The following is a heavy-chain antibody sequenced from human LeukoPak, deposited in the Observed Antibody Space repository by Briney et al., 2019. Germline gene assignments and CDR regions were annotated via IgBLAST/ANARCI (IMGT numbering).Heavy chain of an antibody. CDR3: ARGGGYYPSDDWFDP. J-gene: IGHJ5*02. CDR2: IYYSGTT. Sequence: SETLSLTCTVSGGSISIYYWSWIRQPPGKGLEWIGYIYYSGTTNYNPSLKSRVTISIDTSKNQFSLKLSSLTAADTAVYYCARGGGYYPSDDWFDPWGQGTLVTVSS. D-gene: IGHD3-22*01. V-gene: IGHV4-59*01. CDR1: GGSISIYY.